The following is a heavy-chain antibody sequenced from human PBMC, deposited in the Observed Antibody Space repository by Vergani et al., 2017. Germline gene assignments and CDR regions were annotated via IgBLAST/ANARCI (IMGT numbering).Heavy chain of an antibody. Sequence: DVHLAESGGGFFQPGGSLRIFCSASGFSFNSYWMHWVRPVPGKGLLWVSRIKSDGSITAYADSVKGRFTISRDNAQNTLYLQMNSLRVEDTGVYYCARARGIETCYMSNWLDSWGQGTLVTVSS. V-gene: IGHV3-74*03. J-gene: IGHJ5*01. D-gene: IGHD3-9*01. CDR2: IKSDGSIT. CDR1: GFSFNSYW. CDR3: ARARGIETCYMSNWLDS.